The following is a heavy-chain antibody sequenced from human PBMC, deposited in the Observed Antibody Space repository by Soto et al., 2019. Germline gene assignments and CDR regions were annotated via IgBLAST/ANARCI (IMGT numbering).Heavy chain of an antibody. V-gene: IGHV2-5*02. D-gene: IGHD2-21*02. CDR1: GFSLSTSGVA. CDR2: IYWDDDK. Sequence: QITLKESGPTLVKPTQTLTLTCTFSGFSLSTSGVAVGWIRQPPGKALEWLALIYWDDDKRYSPSMKGRLTITRDTSKNQVVLIMTNMDPEDTATYSCAHRLTATAFDIWGQGTMVTVSS. J-gene: IGHJ3*02. CDR3: AHRLTATAFDI.